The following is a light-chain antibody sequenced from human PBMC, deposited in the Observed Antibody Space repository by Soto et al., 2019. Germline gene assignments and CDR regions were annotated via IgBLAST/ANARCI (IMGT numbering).Light chain of an antibody. CDR1: QVIGTY. V-gene: IGKV1-33*01. CDR2: EAS. CDR3: QQYYALPLT. Sequence: DIRMTQSPSPLSASVGDRVTITCQATQVIGTYLNWYQQKPGKAPKLLIYEASTLETGVPSRFSGSGSGTDFTFTISSLKPEDVGTYYCQQYYALPLTFGGGTKVEIK. J-gene: IGKJ4*01.